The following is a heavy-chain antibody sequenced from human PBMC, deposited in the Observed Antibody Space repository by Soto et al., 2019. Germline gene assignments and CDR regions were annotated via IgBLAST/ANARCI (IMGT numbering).Heavy chain of an antibody. J-gene: IGHJ4*02. Sequence: PSETLSLTCAVYGGSFSGYYWSWIRQPPGKGLEWIGEINHSGSTNYNPSLKSRVTISVDTSKNQFSLKLSSVTAADTAVYYCARGRVTATRYFDYWGEGTLVTVYS. CDR2: INHSGST. V-gene: IGHV4-34*01. CDR3: ARGRVTATRYFDY. D-gene: IGHD2-21*02. CDR1: GGSFSGYY.